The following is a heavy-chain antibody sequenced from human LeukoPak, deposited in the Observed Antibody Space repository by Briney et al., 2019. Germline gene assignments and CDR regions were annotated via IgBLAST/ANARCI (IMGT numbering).Heavy chain of an antibody. CDR3: ARDNAYDDSSGYYRSGAFDI. V-gene: IGHV4-59*01. J-gene: IGHJ3*02. D-gene: IGHD3-22*01. Sequence: SETLSLTCTVSGGSISSYYWSWIRQPPGKGLEWIGYIYYSGSTNYNPSLKSRVTISVDTSKNQFSLKLSSVTAADTAVYYCARDNAYDDSSGYYRSGAFDIWGQGTMVTVSS. CDR2: IYYSGST. CDR1: GGSISSYY.